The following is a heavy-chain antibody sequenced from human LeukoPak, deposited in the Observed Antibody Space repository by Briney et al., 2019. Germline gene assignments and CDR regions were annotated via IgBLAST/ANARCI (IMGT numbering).Heavy chain of an antibody. CDR3: ARGIVVQPSANWFDP. V-gene: IGHV1-3*01. CDR1: GYTFTTYA. J-gene: IGHJ5*02. CDR2: INADDGNT. D-gene: IGHD2-2*01. Sequence: ASVNVSCKTSGYTFTTYAIHWVRQAPGQRLEWMGLINADDGNTRYSQRFQGRVTITRDTSANTAYMELSSLRFEDTAVYYCARGIVVQPSANWFDPWGQGTPVTVSS.